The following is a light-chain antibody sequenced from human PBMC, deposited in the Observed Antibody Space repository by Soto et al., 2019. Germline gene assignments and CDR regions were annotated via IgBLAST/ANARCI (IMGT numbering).Light chain of an antibody. CDR2: RNK. CDR3: TSWDDSLSDWV. CDR1: TANIEANY. V-gene: IGLV1-47*01. Sequence: QSVLIQPPSASGTPGQRVTISCSGSTANIEANYVYWYQQFPGTAPKLLIYRNKERPSGVPDRFSGSKSGTSASLAVSGLRSEDEADYFCTSWDDSLSDWVFGGGTKVTVL. J-gene: IGLJ3*02.